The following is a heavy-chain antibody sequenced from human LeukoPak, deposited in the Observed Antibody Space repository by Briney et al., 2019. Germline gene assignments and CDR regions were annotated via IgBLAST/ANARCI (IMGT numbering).Heavy chain of an antibody. J-gene: IGHJ4*02. CDR3: ASGYDVYFFDY. CDR1: GFTVSSNY. V-gene: IGHV3-53*04. Sequence: GGSLRLSCAASGFTVSSNYMSWVRQAPGKGPEWVSLIYSGGSTYYADSVKGRFTISRHNSKNTLYLQMNSLRAEDTAVYYCASGYDVYFFDYWGQGTLVTVSS. CDR2: IYSGGST. D-gene: IGHD3-22*01.